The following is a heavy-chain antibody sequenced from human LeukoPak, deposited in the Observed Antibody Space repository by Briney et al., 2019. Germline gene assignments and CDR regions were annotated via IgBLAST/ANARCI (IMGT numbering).Heavy chain of an antibody. J-gene: IGHJ6*02. CDR1: GFFFDDYA. V-gene: IGHV3-9*01. CDR3: ARGNTLKDDSFYHGMDV. D-gene: IGHD1/OR15-1a*01. CDR2: IDWRSGSI. Sequence: PGGSLRLSCAASGFFFDDYAMFWVRQVPVKGLEWVAGIDWRSGSIGYADSVQGRFTISRDNAKKSLSLQMTSLRPEDTALYYCARGNTLKDDSFYHGMDVWGPGTTVIVSS.